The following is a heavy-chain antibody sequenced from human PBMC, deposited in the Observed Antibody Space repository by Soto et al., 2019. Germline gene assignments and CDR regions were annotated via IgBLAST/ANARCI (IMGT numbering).Heavy chain of an antibody. CDR2: ISAGNGNT. CDR3: ARVSELRSFYYIDY. V-gene: IGHV1-18*01. D-gene: IGHD1-26*01. Sequence: GASVKVSCKASGYTFTSYGISWVRQAPGQGLEWMGWISAGNGNTKYSQKFQGRVTITRDTSASTAYMELSSLRSEDTAVYYCARVSELRSFYYIDYWGQGTLVTVSS. CDR1: GYTFTSYG. J-gene: IGHJ4*02.